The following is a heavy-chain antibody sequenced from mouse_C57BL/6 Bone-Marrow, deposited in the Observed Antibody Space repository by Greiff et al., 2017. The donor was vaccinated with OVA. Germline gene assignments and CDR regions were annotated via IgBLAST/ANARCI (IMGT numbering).Heavy chain of an antibody. V-gene: IGHV1-55*01. J-gene: IGHJ2*01. Sequence: QVQLQQPGAELVKPGASVKMSCKASGYTFTSYWITWVKQRPGQGLEWIGDIYPGSGSTNYNEKFKSKATLTVDTSSSTAYMQLSSLTSEDCAVYYGARRYYGSSYDRSYFDYWGQGTTLTVSS. D-gene: IGHD1-1*01. CDR1: GYTFTSYW. CDR2: IYPGSGST. CDR3: ARRYYGSSYDRSYFDY.